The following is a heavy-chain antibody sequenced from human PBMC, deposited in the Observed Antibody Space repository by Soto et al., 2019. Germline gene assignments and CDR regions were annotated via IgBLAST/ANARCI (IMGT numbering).Heavy chain of an antibody. CDR2: IIPIFGTA. CDR1: GGTFSSYA. CDR3: ASCYYGSGSTGVGLYYYGMDV. J-gene: IGHJ6*02. D-gene: IGHD3-10*01. V-gene: IGHV1-69*01. Sequence: QVQLVQSGAEVKKPGSSVKVSCKASGGTFSSYAISWVRQAPGQGLEWMGGIIPIFGTANYAQKFQGRVTITADESTSTAYMELSSLRSEDTAVYYCASCYYGSGSTGVGLYYYGMDVWGQGTTVTVSS.